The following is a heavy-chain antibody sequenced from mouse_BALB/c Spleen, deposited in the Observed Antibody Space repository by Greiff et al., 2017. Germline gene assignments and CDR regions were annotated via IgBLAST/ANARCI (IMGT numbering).Heavy chain of an antibody. CDR2: IDPYNGGT. Sequence: EVQLVESGPELVKPGASVKVSCKASGYAFTSYNMYWVKQSHGKSLEWIGYIDPYNGGTSYNKKFKGKATLTVDKSSSTAYMHLNSLTSEDAAVYYCARGGLLRLRYAMDYWGQGTSVTVSS. V-gene: IGHV1S135*01. D-gene: IGHD1-2*01. CDR1: GYAFTSYN. J-gene: IGHJ4*01. CDR3: ARGGLLRLRYAMDY.